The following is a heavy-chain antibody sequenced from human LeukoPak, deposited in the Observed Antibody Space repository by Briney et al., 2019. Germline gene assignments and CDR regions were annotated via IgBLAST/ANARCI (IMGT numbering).Heavy chain of an antibody. CDR1: GYTFTSYD. D-gene: IGHD2-21*01. CDR3: AVAPGDY. J-gene: IGHJ4*02. V-gene: IGHV1-2*02. Sequence: ASVKVSCKASGYTFTSYDINWVRQATGQGLEWMGLINPNTGDTHYAQKFQGRVTLTRDTSITTVYMELSRLTSDDTAIFYCAVAPGDYWGQGTLVTVSS. CDR2: INPNTGDT.